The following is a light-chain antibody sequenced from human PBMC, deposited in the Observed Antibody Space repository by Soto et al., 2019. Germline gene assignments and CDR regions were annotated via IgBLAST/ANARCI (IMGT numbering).Light chain of an antibody. V-gene: IGLV2-14*01. CDR1: SSDVGGYNY. J-gene: IGLJ1*01. CDR2: EVT. CDR3: SSYTSSTTFPWA. Sequence: QSALTQPASVSGSPGQSITISCTGTSSDVGGYNYVSWYQHHPGKAPKLMIYEVTTRPSGISNRFSGSKSGNTASLTISGLQAEDEADYYCSSYTSSTTFPWAFGTGTKLTVL.